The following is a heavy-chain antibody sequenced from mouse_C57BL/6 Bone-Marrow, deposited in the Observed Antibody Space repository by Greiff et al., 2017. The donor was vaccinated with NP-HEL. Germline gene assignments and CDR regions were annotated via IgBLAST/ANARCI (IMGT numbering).Heavy chain of an antibody. D-gene: IGHD1-1*02. J-gene: IGHJ3*01. V-gene: IGHV14-4*01. CDR1: GFNINDDY. Sequence: EVQLQQSGAELVRPGASVKLSCTASGFNINDDYMHWVKQRPEQGLEWIGWIDPENGDTEYAAKFQGKATITADTSSSTAYMELRSLTSEDSAVYFCARDWWEWFAYWGQGTLVTVSA. CDR3: ARDWWEWFAY. CDR2: IDPENGDT.